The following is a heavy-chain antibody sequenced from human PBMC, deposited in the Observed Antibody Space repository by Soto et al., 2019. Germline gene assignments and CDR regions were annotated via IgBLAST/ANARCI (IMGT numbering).Heavy chain of an antibody. Sequence: SETLSLTCTVSGGSVSSGSYYWSWIRQPPGKGLEWIGYIYYSGSTNYNPSLKSRVTISVDTSKNQFSLKLSSVTAADTAVYYCAREGGEWELLTEYYYGMDVWGQGTTVTVSS. CDR3: AREGGEWELLTEYYYGMDV. V-gene: IGHV4-61*01. CDR1: GGSVSSGSYY. CDR2: IYYSGST. J-gene: IGHJ6*02. D-gene: IGHD1-26*01.